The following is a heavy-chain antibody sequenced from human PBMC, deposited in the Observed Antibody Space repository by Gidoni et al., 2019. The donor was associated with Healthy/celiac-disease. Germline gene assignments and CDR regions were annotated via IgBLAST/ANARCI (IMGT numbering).Heavy chain of an antibody. J-gene: IGHJ4*02. Sequence: QVQLQESGPGLVKPSQTLSITCAVSGSSICSGSYYWSWIRQPAGKGLEWIGRIYTSGSTNSNPSLKSRVTISVDTSKNQLSRKLSSVTAADTAVYYCAREVWSGYSYYFDYWGQGTLVTVSS. V-gene: IGHV4-61*02. D-gene: IGHD3-3*01. CDR2: IYTSGST. CDR1: GSSICSGSYY. CDR3: AREVWSGYSYYFDY.